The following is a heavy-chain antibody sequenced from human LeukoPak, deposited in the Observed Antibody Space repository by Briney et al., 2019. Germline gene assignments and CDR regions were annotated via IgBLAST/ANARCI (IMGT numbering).Heavy chain of an antibody. CDR3: ARGSVRGGYDLPDDY. D-gene: IGHD5-12*01. CDR2: IYYSGST. J-gene: IGHJ4*02. V-gene: IGHV4-39*01. CDR1: GGSISSRSYY. Sequence: PSETLSLTCTVSGGSISSRSYYWGWIRQPPGKGLEWIGSIYYSGSTYYNPSLQSRVTISVDTSKNQFSLKLNSVTAADTAVYYCARGSVRGGYDLPDDYWGQGTLVTVSS.